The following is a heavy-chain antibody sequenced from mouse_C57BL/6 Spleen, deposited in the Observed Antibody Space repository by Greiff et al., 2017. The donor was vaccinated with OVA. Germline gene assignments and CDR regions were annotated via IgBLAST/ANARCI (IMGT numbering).Heavy chain of an antibody. V-gene: IGHV2-2*01. CDR3: ARNWAGKGYFDY. Sequence: QVQLKESGPGLVQPSQSLSIPCTVSGFSLTSYGVHWVRQSPGTGLAWLGVIWSGGSTASNAAFISRLSISKDNSKSQVFFKMNSLQAYDTAIYYCARNWAGKGYFDYWGQGTTLTVSS. J-gene: IGHJ2*01. CDR1: GFSLTSYG. D-gene: IGHD3-3*01. CDR2: IWSGGST.